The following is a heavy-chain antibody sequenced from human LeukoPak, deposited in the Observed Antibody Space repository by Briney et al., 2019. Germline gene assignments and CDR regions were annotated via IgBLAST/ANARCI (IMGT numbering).Heavy chain of an antibody. V-gene: IGHV3-21*04. CDR3: ARGTKDLVGITWYYYMDV. D-gene: IGHD2-2*01. CDR1: EFTFSSYN. Sequence: GGSLRLSCAASEFTFSSYNMNWVRQAPGKGLEWVSSISSSSDYIYYADSVKGRFTISRDNAKNSLYLQMKSLRAEDTAVYYCARGTKDLVGITWYYYMDVWGKGTTVTVSS. J-gene: IGHJ6*03. CDR2: ISSSSDYI.